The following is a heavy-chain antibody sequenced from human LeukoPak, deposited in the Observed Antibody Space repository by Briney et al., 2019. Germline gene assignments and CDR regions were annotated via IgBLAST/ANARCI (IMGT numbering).Heavy chain of an antibody. Sequence: GGSLRLSCAASGFTFSSYAMSWVRQPPGKGLEWVSAISGSGGSTYYADSVKGRFTISRDNSKNTLYLQMNSLRAEDTAVYYCAKDYYDSSGYYYPMPFDYWGQGTLVTVSS. J-gene: IGHJ4*02. D-gene: IGHD3-22*01. CDR3: AKDYYDSSGYYYPMPFDY. CDR1: GFTFSSYA. V-gene: IGHV3-23*01. CDR2: ISGSGGST.